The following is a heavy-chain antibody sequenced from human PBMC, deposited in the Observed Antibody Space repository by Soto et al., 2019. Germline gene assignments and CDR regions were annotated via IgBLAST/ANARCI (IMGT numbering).Heavy chain of an antibody. V-gene: IGHV4-34*01. CDR2: INHSGST. CDR1: GGSFSGYY. CDR3: VTGEDAFDI. D-gene: IGHD3-16*01. J-gene: IGHJ3*02. Sequence: QVQLQQWGAGLLKPSETLSLTCAVYGGSFSGYYWSWIRQPPGKGLEWIGEINHSGSTNYNPSLKSRVTLAVDTSKNQFSLKLSSVTAADTAVYYCVTGEDAFDIWGQGTMVTVSS.